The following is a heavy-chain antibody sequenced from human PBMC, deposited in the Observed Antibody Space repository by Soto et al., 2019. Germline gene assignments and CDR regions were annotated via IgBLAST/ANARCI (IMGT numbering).Heavy chain of an antibody. V-gene: IGHV3-23*01. D-gene: IGHD3-10*01. Sequence: EVQLLESGGGLVQPGGSLRLSCAASGFTFNNYAMTWVRQAPGKRLEWVSAISGGGGTTSYADSVKGRFTVSRDGSKNTLYLQMSSLRAEDTALYYCAKGRGGSGSLTPRVDFWGQGTLVTVSS. CDR1: GFTFNNYA. CDR2: ISGGGGTT. J-gene: IGHJ4*02. CDR3: AKGRGGSGSLTPRVDF.